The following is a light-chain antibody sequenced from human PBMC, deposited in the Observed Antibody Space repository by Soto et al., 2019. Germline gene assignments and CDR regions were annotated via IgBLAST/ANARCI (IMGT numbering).Light chain of an antibody. CDR3: GTWDSSLSAVV. CDR2: DND. CDR1: SSNIGNHY. V-gene: IGLV1-51*01. J-gene: IGLJ2*01. Sequence: QSVLTQPPSVSAAPGQKVTISCSGGSSNIGNHYVCWYQQLPGTAPKLLIYDNDKRPSGIPDRFSGSKSGTSATLGITGLQTGDEADYYCGTWDSSLSAVVFGGGTKVTVL.